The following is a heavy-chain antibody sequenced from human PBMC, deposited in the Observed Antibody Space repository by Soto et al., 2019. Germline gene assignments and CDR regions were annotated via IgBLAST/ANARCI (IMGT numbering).Heavy chain of an antibody. CDR2: SYHSGSA. V-gene: IGHV4-4*02. CDR1: GGSLSSSNW. J-gene: IGHJ1*01. Sequence: QVQLQESGPRLVEPSGTLSLTCAVSGGSLSSSNWWSWARQPPGKGLEWIGESYHSGSATYNPSLQRRLTLSVDKSKNQFAMRLNSVTAAGTAVYYCARDDYSSGGYCNRVYFQHWGQGTLVTVSS. CDR3: ARDDYSSGGYCNRVYFQH. D-gene: IGHD2-15*01.